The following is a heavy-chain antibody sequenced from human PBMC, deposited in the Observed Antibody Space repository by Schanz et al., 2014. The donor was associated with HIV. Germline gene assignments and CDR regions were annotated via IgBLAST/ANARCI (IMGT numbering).Heavy chain of an antibody. Sequence: QVQLVQPGSEVKKPGSSVKVSCKASGGTFSSYAISWVRQAPGQGLEWMGGFIPIFGTTNYAQKFQGRVTITADESTSTTYLELSSLRSEDTAVYYCASQYSNYDSSRRYHWYFDLWGRGTLVTVSS. V-gene: IGHV1-69*01. CDR1: GGTFSSYA. CDR2: FIPIFGTT. J-gene: IGHJ2*01. D-gene: IGHD4-4*01. CDR3: ASQYSNYDSSRRYHWYFDL.